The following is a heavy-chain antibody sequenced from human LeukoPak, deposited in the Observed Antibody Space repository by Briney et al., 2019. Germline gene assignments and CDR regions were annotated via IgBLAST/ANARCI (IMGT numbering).Heavy chain of an antibody. D-gene: IGHD6-19*01. V-gene: IGHV3-15*01. CDR2: IKSKTDGGTT. CDR1: GFTFSSYG. Sequence: GGSLRLSCAASGFTFSSYGMHWVRQAPGKGLEWVGRIKSKTDGGTTDYAAPVKGRFSISRDDSKNTLYLQMNSLKTEDTAVYFCTTDWGSGWYFWGQGTLVTVSS. J-gene: IGHJ4*02. CDR3: TTDWGSGWYF.